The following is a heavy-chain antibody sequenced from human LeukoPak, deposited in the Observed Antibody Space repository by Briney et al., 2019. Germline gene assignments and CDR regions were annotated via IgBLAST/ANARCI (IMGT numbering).Heavy chain of an antibody. CDR1: GFVFSTYW. Sequence: GGSLRLSCAASGFVFSTYWMTWVRQAPGKGLEWVANINLDGTEEHYVDTSLKGRFTISRDNAKNSLYLQMTSLRVEDTAVYYCASGRHDFLHWGQGTLVTVSS. D-gene: IGHD3/OR15-3a*01. J-gene: IGHJ4*02. V-gene: IGHV3-7*01. CDR3: ASGRHDFLH. CDR2: INLDGTEE.